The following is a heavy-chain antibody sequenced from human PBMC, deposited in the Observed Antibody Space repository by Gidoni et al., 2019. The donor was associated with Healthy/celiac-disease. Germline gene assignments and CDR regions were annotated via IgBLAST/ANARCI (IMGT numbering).Heavy chain of an antibody. CDR2: ISSSSSYI. Sequence: ETQLVESGGGLVKPGGSLRLSCSASGFPFSSYSMNWVLQAPGKGLEWVSSISSSSSYIYYADSVKGRFTISRDNAKNSLYLQMNSLRAEDTAVYYCARDRGSSSSPDYWGQGTLVTVSS. CDR3: ARDRGSSSSPDY. J-gene: IGHJ4*02. D-gene: IGHD6-6*01. CDR1: GFPFSSYS. V-gene: IGHV3-21*01.